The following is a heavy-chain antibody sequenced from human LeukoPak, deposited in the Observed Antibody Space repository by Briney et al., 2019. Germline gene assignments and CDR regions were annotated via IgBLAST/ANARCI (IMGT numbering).Heavy chain of an antibody. CDR1: GFTFSGHA. Sequence: GGSLRLSCAASGFTFSGHAMSWVRQAPGKGLEWVSAISGRSGSTYYADSVKGRFTISGDNSKKTLYLQMNSLRAEDTAVYYCAKDLYSNYGPADYWGQGNLVTVSS. J-gene: IGHJ4*02. CDR3: AKDLYSNYGPADY. CDR2: ISGRSGST. V-gene: IGHV3-23*01. D-gene: IGHD4-11*01.